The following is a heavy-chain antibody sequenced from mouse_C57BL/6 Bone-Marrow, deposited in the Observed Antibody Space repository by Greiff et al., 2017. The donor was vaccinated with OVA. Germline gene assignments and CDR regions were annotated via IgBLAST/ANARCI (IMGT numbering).Heavy chain of an antibody. V-gene: IGHV5-4*01. CDR2: ISDGGSYT. D-gene: IGHD2-3*01. CDR3: AREGLLWFAY. J-gene: IGHJ3*01. Sequence: EVQRVESGGGLVKPGGSLKLSCAASGFTFSSYAMSWVRQTPEKRLEWVATISDGGSYTYYPDNVKGRFTISRDNAKNNLYLQMSHLKSEDTAMYYCAREGLLWFAYWGQGTLVTVSA. CDR1: GFTFSSYA.